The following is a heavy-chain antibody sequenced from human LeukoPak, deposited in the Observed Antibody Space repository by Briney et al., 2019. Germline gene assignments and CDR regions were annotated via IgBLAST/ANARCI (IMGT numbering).Heavy chain of an antibody. CDR1: GYSFTVYY. Sequence: ASVKVSCKASGYSFTVYYIYWVRQAPGQGLEWMGWIDPITGGTNYALKFQGRVTVTSDTSVSTAYMELSSLRSDDTAVYYCARPYSGSYQGWIDPWGQGTLVIVSS. D-gene: IGHD1-26*01. CDR2: IDPITGGT. CDR3: ARPYSGSYQGWIDP. J-gene: IGHJ5*02. V-gene: IGHV1-2*02.